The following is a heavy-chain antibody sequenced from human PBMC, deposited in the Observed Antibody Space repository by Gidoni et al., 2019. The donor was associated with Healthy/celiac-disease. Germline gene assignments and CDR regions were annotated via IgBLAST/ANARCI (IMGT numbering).Heavy chain of an antibody. CDR3: ARGVIPTPRFDY. CDR1: GGSISSGGYS. V-gene: IGHV4-30-2*01. J-gene: IGHJ4*02. Sequence: QLQLQESGSGLVKPSQTLSLTCAVSGGSISSGGYSWSWIRQPPGKGLEWIGYIYHSGGTYYNPSLKSRVTISGAMSKNQFSLKLSSVTAADTAVYYCARGVIPTPRFDYWGQGTLVTVSS. D-gene: IGHD2-21*01. CDR2: IYHSGGT.